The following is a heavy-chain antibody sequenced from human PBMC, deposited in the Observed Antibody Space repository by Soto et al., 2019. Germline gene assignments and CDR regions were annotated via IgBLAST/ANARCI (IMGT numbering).Heavy chain of an antibody. J-gene: IGHJ4*02. D-gene: IGHD3-10*01. Sequence: SETLSLTCTVSGGSISSYYWSWIRQPPGKGLEWIGYIYYSGSTNYNPSLKSRVTISVDTSKNQFSLKLSSVTAADTAVYYCARHALLWFGDTNWGQGTLVTVSS. CDR2: IYYSGST. CDR3: ARHALLWFGDTN. V-gene: IGHV4-59*08. CDR1: GGSISSYY.